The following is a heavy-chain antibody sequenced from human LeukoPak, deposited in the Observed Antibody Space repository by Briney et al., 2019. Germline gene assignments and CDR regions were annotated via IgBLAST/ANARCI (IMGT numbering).Heavy chain of an antibody. D-gene: IGHD6-13*01. CDR2: INHSGST. J-gene: IGHJ4*02. CDR1: GGSFSGYY. Sequence: SETLSLTCAVYGGSFSGYYWSWIRQPPGKGLEWIGEINHSGSTNYNPSLKSRVTISIDTSKNQFSLKLSSVTAADTALYYCARGPGTWYHYWGQGTLVTVSS. CDR3: ARGPGTWYHY. V-gene: IGHV4-34*01.